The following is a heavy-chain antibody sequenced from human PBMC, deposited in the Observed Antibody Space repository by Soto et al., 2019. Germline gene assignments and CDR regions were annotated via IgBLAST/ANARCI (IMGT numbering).Heavy chain of an antibody. CDR3: AKDMGYGGNSVVGY. V-gene: IGHV3-9*01. Sequence: EVQLVESGGGMVQPGRSLRLSCVASGFNFDDYAMHWVRQPPGKGLEWVSGISWNSGSIDYADSVKGRFTISRDNAKNSLYLQMNSLRAEDTALYYCAKDMGYGGNSVVGYWGQGTLVTVSS. J-gene: IGHJ4*02. CDR2: ISWNSGSI. CDR1: GFNFDDYA. D-gene: IGHD2-21*02.